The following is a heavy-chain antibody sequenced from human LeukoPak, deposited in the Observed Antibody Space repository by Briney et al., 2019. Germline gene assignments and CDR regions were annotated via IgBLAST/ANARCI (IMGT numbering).Heavy chain of an antibody. Sequence: SETLSLTCTVSGGSISSYYWSWIRQSPVKGLEWIGYIDYSGSAYYNPSFKSRVTISVDTAKSQFSLDLRSVTAADTAVYYCARDAWNGNSPLDYWGQGTLVTVSS. CDR1: GGSISSYY. J-gene: IGHJ4*02. CDR2: IDYSGSA. V-gene: IGHV4-59*12. D-gene: IGHD3-3*01. CDR3: ARDAWNGNSPLDY.